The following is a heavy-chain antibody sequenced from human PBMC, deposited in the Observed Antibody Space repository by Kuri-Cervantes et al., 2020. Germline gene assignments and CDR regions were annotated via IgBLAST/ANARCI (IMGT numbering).Heavy chain of an antibody. CDR1: GGSISSYY. D-gene: IGHD6-6*01. Sequence: SETPSLTCSVSGGSISSYYWIWVRQPPVKRLECMWLIHYSGNPNYNPSLKSRVTISVDKSKNQFSLNLSSVTAADTAVYYCARRRHYGSSSWTFYYWGQGTLVTVSS. CDR3: ARRRHYGSSSWTFYY. CDR2: IHYSGNP. J-gene: IGHJ4*02. V-gene: IGHV4-59*12.